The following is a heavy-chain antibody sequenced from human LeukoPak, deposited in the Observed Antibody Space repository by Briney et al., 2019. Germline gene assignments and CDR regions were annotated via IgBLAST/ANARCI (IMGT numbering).Heavy chain of an antibody. CDR1: GFIFSSYA. Sequence: GGSLRLSCAASGFIFSSYAMSWVRQAPGKGLEWVSTISNSDGSTYYADSVKGRFSISRDNSKSTLSLQMNSLRAEDTAIYYCATYRQVLLPFESWGQETLVTVSS. D-gene: IGHD2-8*02. CDR3: ATYRQVLLPFES. J-gene: IGHJ4*02. V-gene: IGHV3-23*01. CDR2: ISNSDGST.